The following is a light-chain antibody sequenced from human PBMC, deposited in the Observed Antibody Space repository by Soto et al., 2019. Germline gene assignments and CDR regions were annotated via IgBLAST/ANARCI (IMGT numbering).Light chain of an antibody. V-gene: IGKV3-15*01. J-gene: IGKJ1*01. Sequence: EIVITQSPATLSVSPGERATLSCRASQSINSNLAWYQQKPGQAPRLLIYGASTRATGIPARFSGSGSGTEFTLTINXLQSEDFAVYYCQQYNNWRTFGQGTKVDIK. CDR2: GAS. CDR1: QSINSN. CDR3: QQYNNWRT.